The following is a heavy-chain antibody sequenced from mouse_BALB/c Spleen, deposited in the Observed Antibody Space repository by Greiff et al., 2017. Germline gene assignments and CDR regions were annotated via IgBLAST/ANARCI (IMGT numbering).Heavy chain of an antibody. CDR3: ASESPRLPFDY. CDR1: GYSITSGYY. CDR2: ISYDGSN. D-gene: IGHD6-2*01. Sequence: EVKLQESGPGLVKPSQSLSLTCSVTGYSITSGYYWNWIRQFPGNKLEWMGYISYDGSNNYNPSLKNRISITRDTSKNQFFLKLNSVTTEDTATDYCASESPRLPFDYWGQGTTLTVSS. J-gene: IGHJ2*01. V-gene: IGHV3-6*02.